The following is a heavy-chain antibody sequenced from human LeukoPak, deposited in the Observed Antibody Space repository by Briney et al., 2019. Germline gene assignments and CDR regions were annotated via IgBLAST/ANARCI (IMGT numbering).Heavy chain of an antibody. CDR1: GGSFSGYY. V-gene: IGHV4-34*01. CDR3: ARLTMVRGVVSNYYYDMDV. Sequence: SETLSLTCAVYGGSFSGYYWSWIRQPPGKGLEWIGEINQSGSTNYNPSLKSRVTISVDTSKNQFSLKLSSVTAADTAVYYCARLTMVRGVVSNYYYDMDVWGKGTTVTVSS. J-gene: IGHJ6*04. CDR2: INQSGST. D-gene: IGHD3-10*01.